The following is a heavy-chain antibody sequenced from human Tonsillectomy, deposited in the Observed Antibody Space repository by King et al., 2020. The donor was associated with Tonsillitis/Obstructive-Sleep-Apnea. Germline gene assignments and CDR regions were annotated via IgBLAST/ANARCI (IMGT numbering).Heavy chain of an antibody. CDR1: GGSISSYY. CDR3: ARAGDSGYEFSGYFGL. Sequence: VQLQESGPGLVKPSETLSLTCTVSGGSISSYYWSWIRQPPGKGLEWIGYIYYSGSTNYNPSLKSRVTISVDTSKNQFSLKLSSVTAADTAVYYCARAGDSGYEFSGYFGLWGRGTLVTVSS. V-gene: IGHV4-59*01. CDR2: IYYSGST. D-gene: IGHD5-12*01. J-gene: IGHJ2*01.